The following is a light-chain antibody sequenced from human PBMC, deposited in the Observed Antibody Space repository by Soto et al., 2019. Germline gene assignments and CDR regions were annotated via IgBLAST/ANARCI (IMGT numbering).Light chain of an antibody. V-gene: IGKV3-15*01. CDR3: QQYNNWPFT. CDR1: QGLNNN. CDR2: SGS. Sequence: EVVMTQSPATLSVSPGEKVTLSCRASQGLNNNLAWYQQKPGQAPRLLTFSGSARPTGIPATFSGSGSGTEFTLTISSLQSEHSGSYYCQQYNNWPFTFGQGTKVDI. J-gene: IGKJ2*01.